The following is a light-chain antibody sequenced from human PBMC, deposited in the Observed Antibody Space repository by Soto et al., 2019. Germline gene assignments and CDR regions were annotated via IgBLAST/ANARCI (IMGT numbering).Light chain of an antibody. CDR1: QSISSW. V-gene: IGKV1-5*01. CDR3: QQYNKYFSWT. CDR2: DAS. Sequence: DIQMTQSPSTLSASGGDRVTITCRASQSISSWLAWYQQKPGKAPKLLIYDASSLESGVPSRFSGSGSGTEFTLTISSQQRDDFATYDYQQYNKYFSWTFGQGTKVEIK. J-gene: IGKJ1*01.